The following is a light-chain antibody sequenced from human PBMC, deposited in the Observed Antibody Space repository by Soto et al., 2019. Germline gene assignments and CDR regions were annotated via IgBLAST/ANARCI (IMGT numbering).Light chain of an antibody. V-gene: IGLV2-14*03. J-gene: IGLJ2*01. CDR1: SSDVGGYNH. CDR3: SSYTGSTTVV. Sequence: QSALTQPASVSGSPGQSITISCTGTSSDVGGYNHVCWYQQYPGKAPKLMIYDVSKRPSGISNRFSGSKSGNAASLTISGLQAEDEADYYCSSYTGSTTVVFGGGTKLTVL. CDR2: DVS.